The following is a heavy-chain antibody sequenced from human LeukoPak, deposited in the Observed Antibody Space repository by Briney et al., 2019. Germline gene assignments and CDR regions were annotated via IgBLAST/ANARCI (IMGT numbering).Heavy chain of an antibody. J-gene: IGHJ4*02. CDR2: MNPNSGNT. V-gene: IGHV1-8*01. CDR3: AQGGTASDYFDY. Sequence: GASVKVSCKASGYTFTSYDINWVRQATGQGLEWMGWMNPNSGNTGYAQKFQGRVTMTRNTSISTAYVELSSLRSEDTAVYYCAQGGTASDYFDYWGQGTLVTVSS. D-gene: IGHD3-3*01. CDR1: GYTFTSYD.